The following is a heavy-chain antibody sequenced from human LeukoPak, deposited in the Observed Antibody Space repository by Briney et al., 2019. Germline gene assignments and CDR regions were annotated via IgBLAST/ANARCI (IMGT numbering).Heavy chain of an antibody. V-gene: IGHV3-53*01. D-gene: IGHD2-21*01. CDR3: GVVRGGYFDY. CDR2: IYSGGST. CDR1: GFTASSIF. J-gene: IGHJ4*02. Sequence: GPLRLSCAACGFTASSIFRSWVRQAPRKGLEWVSVIYSGGSTYYADSVKGRFTISRDNSKNTLYLQMNSLRAEDTAVYYCGVVRGGYFDYWGQGTLVTVSS.